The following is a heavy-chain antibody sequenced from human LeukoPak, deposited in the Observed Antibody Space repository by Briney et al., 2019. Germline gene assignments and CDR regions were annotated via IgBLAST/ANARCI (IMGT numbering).Heavy chain of an antibody. Sequence: GSLRLSCAASGFTFDDYAMHWVRQAPGKGLEWVSSISSSSSYIYYADSVKGRFTISRDNAKNSLYLQMNSLRAEDTAVYYCARDNYDSSGPYYFDYWGQGTLVTVSS. D-gene: IGHD3-22*01. CDR2: ISSSSSYI. V-gene: IGHV3-21*01. CDR3: ARDNYDSSGPYYFDY. J-gene: IGHJ4*02. CDR1: GFTFDDYA.